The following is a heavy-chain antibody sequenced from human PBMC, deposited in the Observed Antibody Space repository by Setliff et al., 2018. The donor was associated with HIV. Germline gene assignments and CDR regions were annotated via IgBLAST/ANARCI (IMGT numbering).Heavy chain of an antibody. Sequence: SETLSLTCAVSGGSLSSDNWWTWVRQPPGKGLEWIGEIYHSGSTNYNPSLKSRVTMSVDTSKNQFSLKLSSVTAADTAVYYCAGVPDLYSHDSNDYRIDAFDVWGQGTMVTVSS. CDR3: AGVPDLYSHDSNDYRIDAFDV. V-gene: IGHV4-4*02. CDR2: IYHSGST. J-gene: IGHJ3*01. D-gene: IGHD3-22*01. CDR1: GGSLSSDNW.